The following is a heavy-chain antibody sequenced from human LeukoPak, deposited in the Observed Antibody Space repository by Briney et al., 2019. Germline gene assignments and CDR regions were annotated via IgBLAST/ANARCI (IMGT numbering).Heavy chain of an antibody. J-gene: IGHJ4*02. D-gene: IGHD2/OR15-2a*01. Sequence: GGSLRLSCAASGFTFSSYAMHWVRQAPGKGLEWVAVISYDGSNKYYADSVKGPFTISRDNSKNTLYLQMNSLRAEDTAVYYCRYFLPHFDYWGQGTLVTVSS. CDR1: GFTFSSYA. CDR3: RYFLPHFDY. CDR2: ISYDGSNK. V-gene: IGHV3-30-3*01.